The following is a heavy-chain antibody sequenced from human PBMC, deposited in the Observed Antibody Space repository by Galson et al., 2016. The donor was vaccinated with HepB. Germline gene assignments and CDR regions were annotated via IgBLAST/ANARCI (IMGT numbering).Heavy chain of an antibody. J-gene: IGHJ4*02. CDR3: ARRGSYRVDF. V-gene: IGHV1-18*01. D-gene: IGHD1-26*01. CDR1: GYTFTSYG. CDR2: ISANNGNT. Sequence: QSGAEVKKPGASVKVSCKTSGYTFTSYGIIWVRQAPGQGLEWMGWISANNGNTEYAQKVQGRVALTTDPPTSTAYMELRSLRSDDTAVYYCARRGSYRVDFWGQGTLVTVSS.